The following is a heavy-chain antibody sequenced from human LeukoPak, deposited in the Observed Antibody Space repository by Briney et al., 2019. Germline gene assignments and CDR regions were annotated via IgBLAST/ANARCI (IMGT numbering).Heavy chain of an antibody. D-gene: IGHD2-2*01. V-gene: IGHV5-51*01. CDR1: GYSFTSYW. Sequence: GESLKISCKGSGYSFTSYWIGWVRQMPGKGLEWMGIIYPGDSDTRYSPSFQGQATISADKSISTAYLQWSSLKASDTAMYYCARTAAMRGYWFDPWGQGTLVTVSS. J-gene: IGHJ5*02. CDR2: IYPGDSDT. CDR3: ARTAAMRGYWFDP.